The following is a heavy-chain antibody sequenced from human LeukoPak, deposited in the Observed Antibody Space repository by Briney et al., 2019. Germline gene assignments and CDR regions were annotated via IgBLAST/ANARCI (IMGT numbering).Heavy chain of an antibody. D-gene: IGHD5-24*01. V-gene: IGHV1-46*01. CDR1: GYTFTSYY. Sequence: GASVKVSCKASGYTFTSYYMHWVRQAPGQGLEWMGIINPSGGSTSYAQKFQGRVTMTRDMSTSTVYMELSSLRSEDTAVYYCARDWRFYLGMATATIGDAFDIWGQGTMVTVSS. J-gene: IGHJ3*02. CDR2: INPSGGST. CDR3: ARDWRFYLGMATATIGDAFDI.